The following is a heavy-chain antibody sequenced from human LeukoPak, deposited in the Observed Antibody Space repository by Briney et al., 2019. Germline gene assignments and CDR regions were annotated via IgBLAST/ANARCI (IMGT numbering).Heavy chain of an antibody. V-gene: IGHV4-59*01. D-gene: IGHD5-24*01. Sequence: SSETLSLTCTVSGGSISSYYWSWIRQPPGKGLEWIGYIYYSGSTNYNPSLKSRVTISVDTSKNQFSLNLSSVTAADTAVYYCARVGDGYTIDAFDIWGQGTMVTVSS. CDR2: IYYSGST. J-gene: IGHJ3*02. CDR3: ARVGDGYTIDAFDI. CDR1: GGSISSYY.